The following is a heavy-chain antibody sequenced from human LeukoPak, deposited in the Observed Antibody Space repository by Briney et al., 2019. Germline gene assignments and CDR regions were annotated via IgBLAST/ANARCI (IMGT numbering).Heavy chain of an antibody. J-gene: IGHJ4*02. Sequence: SETLSLTCTVSGGSLSPYYWSWIRQAPGKGLEWIGYILCTGRTTNYNPSLKSRATILVDTSNNQFSLKLNSVTAADTAVYYCARVGDWNDLVYWGQGTLVTVSS. V-gene: IGHV4-59*01. CDR1: GGSLSPYY. CDR3: ARVGDWNDLVY. D-gene: IGHD1-1*01. CDR2: ILCTGRTT.